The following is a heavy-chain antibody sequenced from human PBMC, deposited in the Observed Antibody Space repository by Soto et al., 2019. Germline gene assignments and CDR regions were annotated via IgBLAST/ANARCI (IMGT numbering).Heavy chain of an antibody. CDR1: GDTFKNSV. V-gene: IGHV1-69*01. CDR2: TIPLFGTT. CDR3: VAELDFGKLSVV. J-gene: IGHJ6*02. D-gene: IGHD3-10*01. Sequence: QVQLVQSGVEVKKPGSSVRVSCKASGDTFKNSVISWVRKAPGQGLEWMGGTIPLFGTTDYAQKFQGRLTITTDESTTTAYMEVSRLTSEDTAVYYCVAELDFGKLSVVWGQGTTVIVSS.